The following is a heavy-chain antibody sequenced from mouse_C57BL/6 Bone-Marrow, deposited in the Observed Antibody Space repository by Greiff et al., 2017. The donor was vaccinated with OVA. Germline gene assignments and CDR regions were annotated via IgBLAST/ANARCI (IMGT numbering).Heavy chain of an antibody. J-gene: IGHJ2*01. CDR2: IFPGSGST. V-gene: IGHV1-75*01. Sequence: QVHVKQSGPELVKPGASVKISCKASGYTFTDYYINWVKQRPGQGLEWIGWIFPGSGSTYYNEKFKGKATLTVDKSSSTAYMLLSSLTSEDSAVYFCASPFYYYGSRASFDYWGQGTTLTVSS. CDR3: ASPFYYYGSRASFDY. CDR1: GYTFTDYY. D-gene: IGHD1-1*01.